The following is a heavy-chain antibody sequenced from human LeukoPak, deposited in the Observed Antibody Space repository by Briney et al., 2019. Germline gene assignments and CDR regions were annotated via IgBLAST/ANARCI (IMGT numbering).Heavy chain of an antibody. CDR1: GFTFSSYG. J-gene: IGHJ4*02. Sequence: GRSLRLSCAASGFTFSSYGMHWVRQAPGKGLEWVAVIWYDGSNKYYADSVKGRFTISRDNSKNTLYLQMNSLRAEDTAVYYCARDRVIFGVVNTYYFDYWGQGTLVTVFS. D-gene: IGHD3-3*01. V-gene: IGHV3-33*01. CDR2: IWYDGSNK. CDR3: ARDRVIFGVVNTYYFDY.